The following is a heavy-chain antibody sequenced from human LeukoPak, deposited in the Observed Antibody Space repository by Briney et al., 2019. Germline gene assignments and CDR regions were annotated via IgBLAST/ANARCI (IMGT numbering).Heavy chain of an antibody. CDR2: MNPNSGNT. V-gene: IGHV1-8*03. CDR3: ARSRRSGYYYRFDP. CDR1: GYTFTSYD. D-gene: IGHD3-22*01. J-gene: IGHJ5*02. Sequence: GASVKVSCKASGYTFTSYDINWVRQATGQGLEWMGWMNPNSGNTGYAQKFQGRVTITRNTSISTAYMELSSLRSEDTAVYYCARSRRSGYYYRFDPWGQGTLVTLSS.